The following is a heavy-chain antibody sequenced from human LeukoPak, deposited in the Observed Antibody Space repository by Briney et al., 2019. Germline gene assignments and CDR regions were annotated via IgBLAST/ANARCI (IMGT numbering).Heavy chain of an antibody. CDR3: ARHDIGGDSSSWYIY. Sequence: GESLKISCKGSGYRFTSYWIVWVRQMPGKGLEWMGIIYPGDSETRYRPSFQGQVTISADKSISTAYLQWSSLKASDIAMYYCARHDIGGDSSSWYIYWGQGTLVTVSS. CDR2: IYPGDSET. CDR1: GYRFTSYW. V-gene: IGHV5-51*01. J-gene: IGHJ1*01. D-gene: IGHD6-13*01.